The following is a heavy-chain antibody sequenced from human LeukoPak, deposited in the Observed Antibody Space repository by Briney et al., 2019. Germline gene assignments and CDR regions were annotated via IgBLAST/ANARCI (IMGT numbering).Heavy chain of an antibody. V-gene: IGHV3-23*01. D-gene: IGHD3-10*01. J-gene: IGHJ4*02. CDR1: GFTFSSYA. CDR2: ISGSGGST. CDR3: AKDWDYYGSGSYSDY. Sequence: GGSLRLSCAASGFTFSSYAMRWVRQAPGKGLEWVSSISGSGGSTYYADSVKGRFTISRDNSKNTLYLQMNSLRAEDTAEYYCAKDWDYYGSGSYSDYWGQGTLVTVSS.